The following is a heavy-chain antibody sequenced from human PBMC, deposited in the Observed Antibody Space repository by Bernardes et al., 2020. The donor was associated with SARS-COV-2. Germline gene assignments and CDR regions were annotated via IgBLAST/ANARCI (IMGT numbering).Heavy chain of an antibody. J-gene: IGHJ5*01. CDR3: ARNSNYYDSSGYYHNWFDP. D-gene: IGHD3-22*01. V-gene: IGHV4-31*03. CDR1: GGSISSGGYY. CDR2: IAYNENT. Sequence: SETLSLTCTVSGGSISSGGYYWSWIRQHPGKGLEWIGYIAYNENTYYNPSLKSRVTISVGTSQSQFSLSLRSVTAADTAVYYCARNSNYYDSSGYYHNWFDPWGQGTTVTVSS.